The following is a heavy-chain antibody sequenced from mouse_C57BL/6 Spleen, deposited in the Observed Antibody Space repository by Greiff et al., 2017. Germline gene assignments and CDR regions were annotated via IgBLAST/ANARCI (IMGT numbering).Heavy chain of an antibody. CDR3: ARKALFYAMDY. CDR2: INPSTGGT. J-gene: IGHJ4*01. V-gene: IGHV1-42*01. CDR1: GYSFTGYY. Sequence: VQLQQSGPELVKPGASVKISCKASGYSFTGYYMNWVKQSPEKSLEWIGAINPSTGGTTYNQKFKAKATLTVDKSSSTAYMQLKSLTSDDSAVXYCARKALFYAMDYWGQGTSVTVSS.